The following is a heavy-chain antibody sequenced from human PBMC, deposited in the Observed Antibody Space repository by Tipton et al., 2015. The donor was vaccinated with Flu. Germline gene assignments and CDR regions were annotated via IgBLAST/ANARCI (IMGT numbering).Heavy chain of an antibody. D-gene: IGHD5-18*01. CDR1: GDSISSGGYY. J-gene: IGHJ4*02. CDR3: ARYREGHSFGL. V-gene: IGHV4-31*03. CDR2: IYYSATT. Sequence: TLSLTCIVSGDSISSGGYYWSWIRQQPGKGLEWIGYIYYSATTYYNPSLQSRVTMSLDTSENHFSLKLSSLTAADTAVYYCARYREGHSFGLWGQGTLVTVSS.